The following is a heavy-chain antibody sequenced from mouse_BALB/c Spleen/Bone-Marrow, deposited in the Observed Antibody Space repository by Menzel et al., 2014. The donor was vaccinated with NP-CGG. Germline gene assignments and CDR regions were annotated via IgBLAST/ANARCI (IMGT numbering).Heavy chain of an antibody. CDR1: GYTFSNYW. Sequence: VQLQQSGAELMKPGASVKISCKATGYTFSNYWIDWVKQRPGHGLEWIGEILPGSGTANYNEKFKGKATFTADTSSNTAYMQHSSLTSEDSALYYCARASVVPYYFDLWGQGTTLTVSS. CDR2: ILPGSGTA. J-gene: IGHJ2*01. D-gene: IGHD1-1*01. CDR3: ARASVVPYYFDL. V-gene: IGHV1-9*01.